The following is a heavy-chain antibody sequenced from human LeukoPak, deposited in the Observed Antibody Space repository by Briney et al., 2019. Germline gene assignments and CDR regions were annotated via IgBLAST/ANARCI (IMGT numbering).Heavy chain of an antibody. CDR2: IFPSGGEI. V-gene: IGHV3-23*01. Sequence: GGSLRLSCAASGFTFSTFAMIWVRQPPGKGLEWVSSIFPSGGEIHYADSVRGRFTISRDNSKSTLSLQMNSLRAEDTAIYYCATYRQALLPFESWGQGTLVTVSS. CDR1: GFTFSTFA. J-gene: IGHJ4*02. CDR3: ATYRQALLPFES. D-gene: IGHD5-18*01.